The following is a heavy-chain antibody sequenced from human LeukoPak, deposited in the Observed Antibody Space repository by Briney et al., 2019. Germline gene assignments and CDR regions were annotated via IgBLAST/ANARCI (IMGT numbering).Heavy chain of an antibody. Sequence: GGSLRLSCAASGFTFSSYWMHWVRQAPGKGLVWVSRINSDGSSTSYADSVKGRFTISRDNAKNTLYLQMNSLRAEDTAVYYCAMAYYYDSSGYHPDAFDIWGQGTMVTVSS. V-gene: IGHV3-74*01. CDR1: GFTFSSYW. J-gene: IGHJ3*02. D-gene: IGHD3-22*01. CDR2: INSDGSST. CDR3: AMAYYYDSSGYHPDAFDI.